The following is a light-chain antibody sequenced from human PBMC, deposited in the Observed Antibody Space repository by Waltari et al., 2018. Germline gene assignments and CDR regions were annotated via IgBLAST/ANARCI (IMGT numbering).Light chain of an antibody. CDR3: QSYDNTSGSI. Sequence: QSGLTQPPSVSGAPGRRVPTSLTGTRPTIGAGYDVHWYQLFPGTAPKLLIYGNGNRPSGVPDRFSGSKSGTSASLAITGLQAEDEADYYCQSYDNTSGSIFGGGTKLTVL. V-gene: IGLV1-40*01. J-gene: IGLJ2*01. CDR2: GNG. CDR1: RPTIGAGYD.